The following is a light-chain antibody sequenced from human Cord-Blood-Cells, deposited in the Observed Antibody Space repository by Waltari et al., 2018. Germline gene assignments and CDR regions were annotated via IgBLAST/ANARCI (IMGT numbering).Light chain of an antibody. CDR2: GAS. V-gene: IGKV3-15*01. J-gene: IGKJ3*01. Sequence: EIVMTQSPATVSVSPGERAPLSCSASQSVSRNLAWYQQKPGQAPRLLIYGASTRATGIPARFSGSGSGTEFTLTISSLQSEDFAVYYCQQYNNWPRAFGPGTKVDIK. CDR1: QSVSRN. CDR3: QQYNNWPRA.